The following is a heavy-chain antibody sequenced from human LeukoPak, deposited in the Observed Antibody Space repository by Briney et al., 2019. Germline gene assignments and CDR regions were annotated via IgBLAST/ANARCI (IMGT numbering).Heavy chain of an antibody. V-gene: IGHV3-48*02. CDR2: ISSSGGTI. CDR3: AREFCSSTRCYGTFDY. CDR1: GFTFSSYS. D-gene: IGHD2-2*01. J-gene: IGHJ4*02. Sequence: GGSLRLSCAASGFTFSSYSMKWVRQTPGKGLEWLSCISSSGGTIYYADSVKGRFTISRDNAKSSLYLQMDSLRDEDTAVYYCAREFCSSTRCYGTFDYWGQGTLVTVSS.